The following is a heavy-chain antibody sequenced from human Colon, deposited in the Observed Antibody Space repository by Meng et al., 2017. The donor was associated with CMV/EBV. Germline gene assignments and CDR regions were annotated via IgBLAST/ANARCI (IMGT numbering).Heavy chain of an antibody. D-gene: IGHD3-22*01. CDR2: INPNSGGT. Sequence: ASVKVSCKASGYTFTGYYMHWVRQAPGQGLEWMGWINPNSGGTNYAKKFQGRVTMTRDTSISTAYMELSRLRSDDTAVYYCARGRLLITMIVGDYWGQGTLVTVSS. CDR1: GYTFTGYY. J-gene: IGHJ4*02. CDR3: ARGRLLITMIVGDY. V-gene: IGHV1-2*02.